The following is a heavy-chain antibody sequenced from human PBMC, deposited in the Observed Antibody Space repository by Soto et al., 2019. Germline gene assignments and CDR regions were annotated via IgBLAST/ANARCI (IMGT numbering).Heavy chain of an antibody. V-gene: IGHV1-69*01. CDR1: GGTFSSYA. J-gene: IGHJ4*02. D-gene: IGHD3-22*01. CDR3: ARVRTYYYDSSGSYDFDY. CDR2: IIPIFGTA. Sequence: QVQLVQSGAEVKKPGSSVKVSCKASGGTFSSYAISWVRQAPGQGLEWMGGIIPIFGTANYAQKFQGRVTITADGSTRTAYMELSSLRSEDTAVYYCARVRTYYYDSSGSYDFDYWGQGTLVTVSS.